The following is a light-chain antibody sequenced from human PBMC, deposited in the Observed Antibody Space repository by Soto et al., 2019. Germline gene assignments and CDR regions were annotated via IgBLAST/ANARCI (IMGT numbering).Light chain of an antibody. V-gene: IGLV2-8*01. CDR2: EVT. CDR3: SSYAGSITLRV. J-gene: IGLJ2*01. Sequence: QPVLTQPPSASGSPGQSVTISCTGTSSDIGGYNFVSWYQQHPGKAPKLMIYEVTKRPSGVPDRFSGSKSGNTASLTVSGLQAEDEADYYCSSYAGSITLRVFGGGTQLTVL. CDR1: SSDIGGYNF.